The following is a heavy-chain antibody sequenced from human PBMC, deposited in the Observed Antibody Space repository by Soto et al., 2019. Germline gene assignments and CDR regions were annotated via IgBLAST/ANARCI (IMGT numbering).Heavy chain of an antibody. Sequence: GGSLRLSCVVSGLTFTRAWINWVRQAPGKGLEWVGRIKSKIDGGTTDFAAPVKGRFAISRDDSRDIVYLQMGNLKIEDTAVYYCTTDSDFTTTLARFDFWGLGTLVTVSS. V-gene: IGHV3-15*07. J-gene: IGHJ4*01. D-gene: IGHD4-17*01. CDR2: IKSKIDGGTT. CDR1: GLTFTRAW. CDR3: TTDSDFTTTLARFDF.